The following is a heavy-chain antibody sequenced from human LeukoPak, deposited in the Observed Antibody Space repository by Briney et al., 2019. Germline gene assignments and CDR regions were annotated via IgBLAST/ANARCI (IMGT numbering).Heavy chain of an antibody. CDR3: ARGKRITMIVVVIPSFAFDI. CDR1: GYSISSGYY. J-gene: IGHJ3*02. CDR2: IYHSGST. D-gene: IGHD3-22*01. V-gene: IGHV4-38-2*02. Sequence: SETLSLTCTVSGYSISSGYYWGWIRQPPGKGLEWIGSIYHSGSTYYNPSLKSRVTISVDTSKNQFSLKLSSVTAADTAVYYCARGKRITMIVVVIPSFAFDIWGQGTMVTVSS.